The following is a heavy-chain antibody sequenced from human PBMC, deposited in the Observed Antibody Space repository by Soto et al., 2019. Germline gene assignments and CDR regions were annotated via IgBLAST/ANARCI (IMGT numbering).Heavy chain of an antibody. CDR1: GFIFSNYP. V-gene: IGHV3-23*01. D-gene: IGHD5-12*01. CDR2: IRGSGGPT. J-gene: IGHJ4*02. Sequence: DVQLLESGGDLVQPGGSLRLSCAAHGFIFSNYPMSWVRQVPGKGLEWVSLIRGSGGPTNYADSVKGRFTVSRDNSKNLLLLQMNSLRAEDTAVYYCVKDFRVGYDWTHDWGQGTLVTVSS. CDR3: VKDFRVGYDWTHD.